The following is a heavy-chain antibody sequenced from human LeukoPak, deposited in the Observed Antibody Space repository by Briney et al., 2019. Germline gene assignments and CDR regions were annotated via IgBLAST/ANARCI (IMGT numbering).Heavy chain of an antibody. J-gene: IGHJ5*02. CDR3: ARGTMIGDWFDP. D-gene: IGHD3-22*01. CDR1: GGSISSGSCY. CDR2: IYTSGST. Sequence: PSETLSLTCTVSGGSISSGSCYWSWIRQPAGKGLEWIGRIYTSGSTNYNPSLKSRVTISVDTSKNQFSLKLSSVTAADTAVYYCARGTMIGDWFDPWGQGTLVTVSS. V-gene: IGHV4-61*02.